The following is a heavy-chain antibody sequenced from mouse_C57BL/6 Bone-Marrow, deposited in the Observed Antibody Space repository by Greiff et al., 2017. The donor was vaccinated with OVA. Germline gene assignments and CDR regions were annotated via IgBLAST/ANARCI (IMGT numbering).Heavy chain of an antibody. V-gene: IGHV1-47*01. Sequence: VQGVESGAELVKPGASVKMSCKASGYTFTTYPIEWMKQNHGKSLEWIGNFHPYNDDTKYNEKFKGKATLTVEKSSSTVYLELSRLTSDDSAVYYCARPGDYDGDWFAYWGQATLVTVSA. J-gene: IGHJ3*01. CDR3: ARPGDYDGDWFAY. CDR1: GYTFTTYP. D-gene: IGHD2-4*01. CDR2: FHPYNDDT.